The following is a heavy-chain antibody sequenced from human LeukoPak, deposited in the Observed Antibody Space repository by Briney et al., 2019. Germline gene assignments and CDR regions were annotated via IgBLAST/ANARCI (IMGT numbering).Heavy chain of an antibody. CDR1: GGSISSYY. D-gene: IGHD2-15*01. Sequence: PSETLSLTCTVSGGSISSYYWSWIRQPPGKGLEWIGYIYYSGGTNYNPSLKSRVTISVDTSKNQFSLKLSSVTAADTAVYYCAREIRGQWWGNDYWGQGTLVTVSS. J-gene: IGHJ4*02. CDR2: IYYSGGT. CDR3: AREIRGQWWGNDY. V-gene: IGHV4-59*01.